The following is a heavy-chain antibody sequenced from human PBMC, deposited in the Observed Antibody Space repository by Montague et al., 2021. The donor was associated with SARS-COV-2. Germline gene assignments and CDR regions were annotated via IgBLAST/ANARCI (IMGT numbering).Heavy chain of an antibody. J-gene: IGHJ3*02. CDR2: IDWDDDE. D-gene: IGHD1-14*01. V-gene: IGHV2-70*11. Sequence: PALVKPTQTLTLTCTFSGFSRSTSGMCVSWIRQPPGKALEWLARIDWDDDEYYSTSLKTRLTISKDTSKNQVVLTMTNMDPVDTATYYCARIWSIDHRNAFDIWGQGTMVTVSS. CDR1: GFSRSTSGMC. CDR3: ARIWSIDHRNAFDI.